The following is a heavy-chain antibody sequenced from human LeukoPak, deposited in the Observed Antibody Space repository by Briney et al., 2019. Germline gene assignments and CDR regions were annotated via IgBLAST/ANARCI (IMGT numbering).Heavy chain of an antibody. CDR1: GFTFSTYA. CDR2: ISSNGGST. D-gene: IGHD4/OR15-4a*01. V-gene: IGHV3-64*04. J-gene: IGHJ4*02. CDR3: AKSRFQATNYDY. Sequence: GGSLRLSCSASGFTFSTYAMHWVRQAPGKGLEYVAAISSNGGSTYYADSVKGRFTISRDNSKNTLFLQMNSLRAEDTAVYYCAKSRFQATNYDYWGQGTLVTVSS.